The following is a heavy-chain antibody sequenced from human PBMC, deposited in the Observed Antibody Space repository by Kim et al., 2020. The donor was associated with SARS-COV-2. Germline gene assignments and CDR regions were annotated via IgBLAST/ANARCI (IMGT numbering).Heavy chain of an antibody. J-gene: IGHJ5*02. CDR3: APHPGASSYDSSGYPTSP. D-gene: IGHD3-22*01. Sequence: GGSLRLSCAASGFTFSSYSMNWVRQAPGKGLEWVSSISSSSSYIYYADSVKGRFTISRNNAKNSLYLQMNSLRAEDTAVYYCAPHPGASSYDSSGYPTSPWGQGTLVTVSS. V-gene: IGHV3-21*01. CDR2: ISSSSSYI. CDR1: GFTFSSYS.